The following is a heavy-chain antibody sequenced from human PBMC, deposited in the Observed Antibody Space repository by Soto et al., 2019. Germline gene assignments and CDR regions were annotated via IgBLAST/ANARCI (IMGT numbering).Heavy chain of an antibody. J-gene: IGHJ5*02. CDR1: GGSISSSSYY. CDR2: IYYSGST. CDR3: ARRPRLRKNWLDP. D-gene: IGHD4-17*01. V-gene: IGHV4-39*01. Sequence: PSETLSLTCTVSGGSISSSSYYWGWIRQPPGKGLEWIGSIYYSGSTYYNPSLKSRVTISVDTSKNQFSLKLSSVTAADTAVYYCARRPRLRKNWLDPWGQGTLVTVSS.